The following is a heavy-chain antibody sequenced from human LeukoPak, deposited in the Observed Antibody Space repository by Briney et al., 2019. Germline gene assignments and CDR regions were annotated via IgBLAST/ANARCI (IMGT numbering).Heavy chain of an antibody. V-gene: IGHV3-23*01. D-gene: IGHD3-9*01. CDR1: GLTFSSYA. CDR2: ISGGGGST. Sequence: GGSLRLSCAASGLTFSSYAMTWVRQSPGKGLEWVSAISGGGGSTYYAYYTDSVKGRFTVSRDNSKNTLYLQMNSLRAEDTAVYYCAKFYDILTGYFDYWGQGTLVTVSS. J-gene: IGHJ4*02. CDR3: AKFYDILTGYFDY.